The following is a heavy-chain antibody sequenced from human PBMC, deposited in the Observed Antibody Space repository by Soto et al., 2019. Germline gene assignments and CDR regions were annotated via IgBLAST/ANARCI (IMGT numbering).Heavy chain of an antibody. J-gene: IGHJ4*02. CDR1: GYTLSELS. Sequence: QVQLVQSGAEVKKPGASVKVSCKVSGYTLSELSMHWVRQAPGKGLEWMGGFDPEDGKTFYAQNFQGGVTMTEDTSTDTAYIELSSLRSEDTAVYYCTTVADTYFDYWGQGTLVTVSS. CDR3: TTVADTYFDY. CDR2: FDPEDGKT. V-gene: IGHV1-24*01.